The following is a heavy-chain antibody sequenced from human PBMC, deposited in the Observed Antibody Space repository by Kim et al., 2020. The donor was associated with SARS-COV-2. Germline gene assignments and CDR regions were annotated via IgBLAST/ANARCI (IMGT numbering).Heavy chain of an antibody. D-gene: IGHD3-3*01. CDR2: IRSKANSDAT. CDR1: GILLSDSF. Sequence: GGSLRLSCAASGILLSDSFLHLVRQASGKGPEWVGRIRSKANSDATAYAESVKGRFIISRDDAHNTAYLQMISLESDDTAVYYCCITTEGPAGTVYWGQG. CDR3: CITTEGPAGTVY. V-gene: IGHV3-73*01. J-gene: IGHJ4*02.